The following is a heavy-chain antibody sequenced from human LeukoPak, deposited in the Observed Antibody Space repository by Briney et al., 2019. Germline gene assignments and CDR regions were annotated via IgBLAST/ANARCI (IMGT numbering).Heavy chain of an antibody. V-gene: IGHV3-33*01. CDR3: AREEYYDFWSGFDY. Sequence: PGGSLSLSCAASGFTFSSYGMHWVRQAPGKGLEWVAVIWYDGSNKYYADSVKGRFTISRDNSKNTLYLQMNSLRAEDTAVYYCAREEYYDFWSGFDYWGQGTLVTVSS. D-gene: IGHD3-3*01. J-gene: IGHJ4*02. CDR1: GFTFSSYG. CDR2: IWYDGSNK.